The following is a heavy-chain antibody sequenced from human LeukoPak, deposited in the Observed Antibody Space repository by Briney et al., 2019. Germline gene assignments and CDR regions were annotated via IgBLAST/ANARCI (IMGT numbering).Heavy chain of an antibody. D-gene: IGHD2-8*01. CDR1: GGSISSGGYS. CDR3: ASGSNPSYYGMDV. J-gene: IGHJ6*02. Sequence: SETLSLTCAVSGGSISSGGYSWSWIRQPPGKGLEWIGYIYHSGSTYYNPSLKSRVTISVDRSKNQFSLKLSSVTAADTAVYYCASGSNPSYYGMDVWGQGTTVTVSS. V-gene: IGHV4-30-2*01. CDR2: IYHSGST.